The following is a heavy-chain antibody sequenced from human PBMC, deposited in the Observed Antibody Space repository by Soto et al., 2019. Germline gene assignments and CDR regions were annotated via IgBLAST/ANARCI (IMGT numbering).Heavy chain of an antibody. J-gene: IGHJ4*02. CDR1: GYTFTGYY. Sequence: QVQLVQSGAEVKKPGASVKVSCKASGYTFTGYYLHWIRQAPGQGLEWMGWMRPSSGGANEVHKFPGRVSMTRDTSISTFYMELSRLRSDDTAVYYCARDPHAGVYDYWGQGTLVTVSS. V-gene: IGHV1-2*07. CDR3: ARDPHAGVYDY. D-gene: IGHD3-10*01. CDR2: MRPSSGGA.